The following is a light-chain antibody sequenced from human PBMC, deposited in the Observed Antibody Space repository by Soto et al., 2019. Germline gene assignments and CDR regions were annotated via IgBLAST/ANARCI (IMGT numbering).Light chain of an antibody. Sequence: ENVLTQSPGTRSLSPGEEATLSCRASQSVNNNYLAWYQQIPGQPPRLLIYGASSRATGIPDRFSGRGSGTDFTLTIARLEPEDFSVYYCQQYATSPRTFGQGTKV. V-gene: IGKV3-20*01. CDR3: QQYATSPRT. CDR1: QSVNNNY. J-gene: IGKJ1*01. CDR2: GAS.